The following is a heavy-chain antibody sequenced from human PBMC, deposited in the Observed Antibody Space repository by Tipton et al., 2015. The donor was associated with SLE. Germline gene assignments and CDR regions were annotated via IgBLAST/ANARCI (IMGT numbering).Heavy chain of an antibody. V-gene: IGHV4-4*02. CDR1: GASITSSDW. J-gene: IGHJ4*02. CDR2: IHHRGTT. CDR3: AGGFYYGSGTFSDFEY. D-gene: IGHD3-10*01. Sequence: TLSLTCAVSGASITSSDWWSWVRQPPGMGLEWIGEIHHRGTTNYNPSLKSRVTISVDKSKSQFSLKLSSVTAADTAVYYCAGGFYYGSGTFSDFEYWGQGTLATVSS.